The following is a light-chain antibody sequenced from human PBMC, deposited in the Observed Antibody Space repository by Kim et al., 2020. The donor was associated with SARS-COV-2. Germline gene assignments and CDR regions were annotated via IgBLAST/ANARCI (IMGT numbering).Light chain of an antibody. V-gene: IGKV3-20*01. J-gene: IGKJ1*01. CDR1: QSLSNNY. CDR3: QQFHSLPWT. CDR2: GAS. Sequence: EVVLTQSPGTVSLSPGERVTLSCRASQSLSNNYLAWYQQRPGQAPRLLIYGASNRATGIPDRFTGSGTGTDFTLTINRLEPEDFVLYFCQQFHSLPWTFGRGTKVDIK.